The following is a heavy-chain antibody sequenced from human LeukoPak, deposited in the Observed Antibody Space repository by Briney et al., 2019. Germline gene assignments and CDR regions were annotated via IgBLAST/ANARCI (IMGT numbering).Heavy chain of an antibody. J-gene: IGHJ3*02. Sequence: PGGSLRLSCAASGVIFNSYSMNWVRQAPGKGLEWVSAISSSSSYKFNADSVKGRFTISRDNARNLLYLQMNSLRAEDTAVYYCVRDNRDAFDIWGQGTMVTVSS. CDR2: ISSSSSYK. CDR3: VRDNRDAFDI. CDR1: GVIFNSYS. V-gene: IGHV3-21*01.